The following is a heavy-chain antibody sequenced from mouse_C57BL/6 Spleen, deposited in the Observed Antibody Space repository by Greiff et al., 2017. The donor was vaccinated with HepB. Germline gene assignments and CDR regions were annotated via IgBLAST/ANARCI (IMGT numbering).Heavy chain of an antibody. CDR2: ISDGGSYT. V-gene: IGHV5-4*01. D-gene: IGHD2-4*01. J-gene: IGHJ2*01. CDR1: GFTFSSYA. Sequence: EVMLVESGGGLVKPGGSLKLSCAASGFTFSSYAMSWVRQTPEKRLEWVATISDGGSYTYYPDNVKGRFTSSRDNAKNNLYLQMSHLKSEDTAMYYCARERGDYDGRGFDYWGQGTTLTVSS. CDR3: ARERGDYDGRGFDY.